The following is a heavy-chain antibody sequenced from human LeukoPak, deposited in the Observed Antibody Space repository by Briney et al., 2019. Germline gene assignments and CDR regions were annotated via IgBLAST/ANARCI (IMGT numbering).Heavy chain of an antibody. Sequence: GRSLRLSCAASGFTFSSYAMHGVHQAPGRGLEWVAVISYDGSNKYYADSVKGRFTISRDNSKNTLYLQMNSLRAEDTAVYYCAREGRDSSSWSYFDYWGQGTLVTVSS. CDR1: GFTFSSYA. D-gene: IGHD6-13*01. CDR2: ISYDGSNK. J-gene: IGHJ4*02. CDR3: AREGRDSSSWSYFDY. V-gene: IGHV3-30*01.